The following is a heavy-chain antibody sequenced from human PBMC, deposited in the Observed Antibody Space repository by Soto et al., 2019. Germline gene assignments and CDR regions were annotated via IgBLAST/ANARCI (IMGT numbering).Heavy chain of an antibody. CDR3: ARREIGFTFDI. J-gene: IGHJ3*02. Sequence: SETLSLTCTVSGGSISSYYWSWIRQPPGKGLEWIGYIYYSGSTNYNPSLKSRVTISVDTSKNQFSLKLSSVTAADTAVYYCARREIGFTFDIWGQGTMVTVSS. CDR1: GGSISSYY. CDR2: IYYSGST. V-gene: IGHV4-59*08.